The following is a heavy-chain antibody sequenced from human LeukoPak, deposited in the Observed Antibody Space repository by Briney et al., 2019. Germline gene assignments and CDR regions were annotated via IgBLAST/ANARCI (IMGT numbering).Heavy chain of an antibody. V-gene: IGHV1-8*03. CDR1: GYTFTSYD. J-gene: IGHJ4*02. CDR3: ARGKSLGYCSSTSCPLDY. Sequence: RASLKVSCKASGYTFTSYDINWVRQATGQGLEWMGWMNPNSGNTGYAQKFQGRVTITTDESTSTAYMELSSLRSEDTAVYYCARGKSLGYCSSTSCPLDYWGQGTLVTVSS. CDR2: MNPNSGNT. D-gene: IGHD2-2*01.